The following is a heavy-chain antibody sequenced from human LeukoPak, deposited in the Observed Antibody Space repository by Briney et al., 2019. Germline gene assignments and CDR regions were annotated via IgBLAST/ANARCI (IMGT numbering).Heavy chain of an antibody. Sequence: SETLSLTCTVSGGSISSYYWSWLRQPPGKGLEWVGYMYYSGRTNYNPSLKSRVTISVDTSKNQFSLKLSSVTAADTAVYYCARDLFYYDSSGYYINWFDPWGQGTLVTVSS. CDR3: ARDLFYYDSSGYYINWFDP. CDR1: GGSISSYY. J-gene: IGHJ5*02. CDR2: MYYSGRT. V-gene: IGHV4-59*01. D-gene: IGHD3-22*01.